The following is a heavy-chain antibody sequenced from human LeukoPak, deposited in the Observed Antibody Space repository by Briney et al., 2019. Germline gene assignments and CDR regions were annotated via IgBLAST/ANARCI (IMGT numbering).Heavy chain of an antibody. CDR3: ARLNGVTSGYDSKYYYYYGMDV. J-gene: IGHJ6*02. V-gene: IGHV4-61*02. CDR1: GGPISSGSYY. CDR2: IYTSGST. D-gene: IGHD5-12*01. Sequence: SQTLSLTCTVSGGPISSGSYYWSWIRQPAGKGLEWIGRIYTSGSTNYNPSLKSRVTISVDTSKNQFSLKLSSVTAADTAVYYCARLNGVTSGYDSKYYYYYGMDVWGQGTTVTVSS.